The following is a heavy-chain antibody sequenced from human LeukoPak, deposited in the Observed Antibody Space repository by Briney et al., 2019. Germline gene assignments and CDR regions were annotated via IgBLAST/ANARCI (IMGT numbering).Heavy chain of an antibody. D-gene: IGHD2-15*01. Sequence: PGGPLNPSLAPFGLPVVSTSLSWVRQAQGKGWGWVSVIYSGGSTYYADSVKGRFTISRDNSKNTLYLQMNSLRAEDTAVYYCARSGGGSCPCFDYWGQGTLVTVSS. V-gene: IGHV3-53*01. CDR1: GLPVVSTS. CDR3: ARSGGGSCPCFDY. CDR2: IYSGGST. J-gene: IGHJ4*02.